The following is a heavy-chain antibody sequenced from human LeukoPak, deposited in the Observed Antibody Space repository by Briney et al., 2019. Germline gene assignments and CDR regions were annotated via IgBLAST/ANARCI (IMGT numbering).Heavy chain of an antibody. V-gene: IGHV3-11*03. D-gene: IGHD2-15*01. CDR2: ISSSSSYI. CDR3: ARPVCSGGRCLGTYYFYGMAV. Sequence: RTGGSLRLSCAASGFTFSDYYMSWIRQAPGKGLEWVSYISSSSSYIDYADSVKGRFTISRDNAKNSLYLQMNSLRAEDTAVYYCARPVCSGGRCLGTYYFYGMAVWGQGTTVTVSS. J-gene: IGHJ6*02. CDR1: GFTFSDYY.